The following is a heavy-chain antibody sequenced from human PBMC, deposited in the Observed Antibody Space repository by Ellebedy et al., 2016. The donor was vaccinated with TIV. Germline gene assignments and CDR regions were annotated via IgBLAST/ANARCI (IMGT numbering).Heavy chain of an antibody. J-gene: IGHJ6*02. CDR1: GCTFTTYS. D-gene: IGHD3-10*01. CDR2: ITPMNGGP. CDR3: TRDRVEDYKGMDV. V-gene: IGHV1-69*08. Sequence: AASVKVSCKASGCTFTTYSISWVRQAPGRGLDWIGRITPMNGGPTYARQFQGRVSITVNRSTSTAYMELRGLRSEDTAVYYCTRDRVEDYKGMDVWGQGTTVTVSS.